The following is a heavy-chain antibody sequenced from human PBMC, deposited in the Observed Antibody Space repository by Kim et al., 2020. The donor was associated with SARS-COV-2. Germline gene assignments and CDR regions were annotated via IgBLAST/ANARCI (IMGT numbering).Heavy chain of an antibody. D-gene: IGHD3-16*01. V-gene: IGHV4-59*08. CDR1: GGSINNYF. CDR2: IYDTGST. Sequence: SETLSLTCSVSGGSINNYFWSWIRQPPGKGLERVGYIYDTGSTSYNPSLRSRLSISLDTSKNQFSMKLSSVTAADTAVYYCARLGDQDSYYYIDVWGKGTTVTVSS. J-gene: IGHJ6*03. CDR3: ARLGDQDSYYYIDV.